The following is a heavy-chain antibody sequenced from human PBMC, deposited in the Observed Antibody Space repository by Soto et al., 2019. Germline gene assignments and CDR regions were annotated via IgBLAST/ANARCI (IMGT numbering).Heavy chain of an antibody. V-gene: IGHV3-23*01. Sequence: SCAASGFTFSSYAMSWVRQAPGKGLEWVSAISGSGGNTYYADSVKGRFTISRDNSKNTLYLQMNSLRAEDTAVYFCAKDRGYSYGPGDYWGQGTLVTV. CDR1: GFTFSSYA. CDR2: ISGSGGNT. J-gene: IGHJ4*02. CDR3: AKDRGYSYGPGDY. D-gene: IGHD5-18*01.